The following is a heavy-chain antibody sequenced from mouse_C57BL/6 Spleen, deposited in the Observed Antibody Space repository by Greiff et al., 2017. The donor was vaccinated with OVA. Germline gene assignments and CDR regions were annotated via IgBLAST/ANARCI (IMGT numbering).Heavy chain of an antibody. CDR3: ARGHYSNYYFDY. CDR1: GYAFTNYL. J-gene: IGHJ2*01. Sequence: VQVVESGAELVRPGTSVKVSCKASGYAFTNYLIEWVKQRPGQGLEWIGVINPGSGGTNYNEKFKGKATLTADKSSSTAYMQLSSLTSEDSAVYFCARGHYSNYYFDYWGQGTTLTVSS. V-gene: IGHV1-54*01. CDR2: INPGSGGT. D-gene: IGHD2-5*01.